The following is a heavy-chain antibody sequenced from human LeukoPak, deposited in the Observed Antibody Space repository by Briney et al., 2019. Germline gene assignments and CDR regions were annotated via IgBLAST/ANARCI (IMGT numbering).Heavy chain of an antibody. CDR3: AKREAVAGTTQWDYFDY. CDR2: ISYHGTGQ. D-gene: IGHD6-19*01. J-gene: IGHJ4*02. Sequence: PGGSLRLSCAASGFIFKNYGMHWVRQAPGKGLEWVAVISYHGTGQYYADSVKGRFTISRDNSNNTVYLQMNSLRPEDTAVYYCAKREAVAGTTQWDYFDYWGQGTLVTVSS. V-gene: IGHV3-30*18. CDR1: GFIFKNYG.